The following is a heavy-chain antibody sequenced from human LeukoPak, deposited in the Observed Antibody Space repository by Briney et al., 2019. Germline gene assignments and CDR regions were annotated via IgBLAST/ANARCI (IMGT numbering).Heavy chain of an antibody. CDR2: IIPIFGTS. D-gene: IGHD2-2*01. CDR3: ARGPRYRPNQPAYYFDH. V-gene: IGHV1-69*01. J-gene: IGHJ4*02. CDR1: GGTFSSYA. Sequence: SVNVSCKASGGTFSSYAISWVRQAPGQGLDWMGGIIPIFGTSNYAQKFQGRVTITADESTRTAYLELSSLRYEDTAVYYCARGPRYRPNQPAYYFDHWGQGTLVTVSS.